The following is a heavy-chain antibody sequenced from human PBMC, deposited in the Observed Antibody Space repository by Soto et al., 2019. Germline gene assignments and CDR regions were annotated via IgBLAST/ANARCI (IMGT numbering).Heavy chain of an antibody. J-gene: IGHJ6*02. CDR1: GFIFNSYG. CDR3: AKDSEDTEEYYYGMDV. CDR2: IFYDGSNK. D-gene: IGHD1-26*01. Sequence: SLRLSCAASGFIFNSYGMHWVRQAPGKGLEWVAVIFYDGSNKFYADSVQGRFTISRDNSKNTLYLQMNSLRAEDTAVYYCAKDSEDTEEYYYGMDVWGQGTTVTVSS. V-gene: IGHV3-30*18.